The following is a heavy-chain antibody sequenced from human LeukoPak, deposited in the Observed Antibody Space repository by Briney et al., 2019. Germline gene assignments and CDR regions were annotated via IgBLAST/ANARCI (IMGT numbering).Heavy chain of an antibody. D-gene: IGHD6-6*01. V-gene: IGHV3-11*04. CDR2: ISNTVSTI. Sequence: GGSLRLSCAASEFTFSDFHMNWIRQAPGKGLEWISHISNTVSTIYYADSAKGRFPLSKENAKNSLYLQVKSLRVEDTGVYYCARAGSRSSFYFDYWGQGTLVTVSS. CDR1: EFTFSDFH. CDR3: ARAGSRSSFYFDY. J-gene: IGHJ4*02.